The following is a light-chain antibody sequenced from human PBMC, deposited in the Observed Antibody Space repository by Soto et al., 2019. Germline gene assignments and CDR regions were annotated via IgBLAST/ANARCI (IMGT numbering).Light chain of an antibody. CDR1: QTVKLY. Sequence: DFQMTQSPSTLSASVGDRVTITCRASQTVKLYLCWYQQKPGQAPKLLISGASTLESGVPSRFSGSGSETEFTLTSSRLQPDDFDTYYCQQCDGNPTFGPWTKV. J-gene: IGKJ3*01. CDR3: QQCDGNPT. CDR2: GAS. V-gene: IGKV1-5*01.